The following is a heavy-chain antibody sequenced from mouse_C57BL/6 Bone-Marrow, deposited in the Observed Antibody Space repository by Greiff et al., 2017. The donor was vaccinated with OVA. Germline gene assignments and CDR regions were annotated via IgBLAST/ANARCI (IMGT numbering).Heavy chain of an antibody. CDR2: IYPGDGDT. Sequence: SGPELVKPGASVKISCKASGYAFSSSWMNWVKQRPGKGLEWIGRIYPGDGDTNYNGKFKGKATLTADKSSSTAYMQLSSLTSEDSAVYFCARDPRRDRGFAYWGQGTLVTVSA. V-gene: IGHV1-82*01. CDR3: ARDPRRDRGFAY. CDR1: GYAFSSSW. D-gene: IGHD3-3*01. J-gene: IGHJ3*01.